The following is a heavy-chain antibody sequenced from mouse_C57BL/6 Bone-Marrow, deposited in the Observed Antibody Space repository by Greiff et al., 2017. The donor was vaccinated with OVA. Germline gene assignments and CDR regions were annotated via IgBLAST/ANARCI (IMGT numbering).Heavy chain of an antibody. CDR3: ARPTNGYYFYLDD. J-gene: IGHJ2*01. Sequence: VQLQQPGAELVKPGASVKMSCKASGYTFTSYWITWVKQRPGQGLEWIGDIYPGSGCTNYNEKFKSQATLTVDTSSSTAYMQLSSLTAEDSEVYDSARPTNGYYFYLDDWGQGTTLTVSS. CDR2: IYPGSGCT. D-gene: IGHD2-3*01. V-gene: IGHV1-55*01. CDR1: GYTFTSYW.